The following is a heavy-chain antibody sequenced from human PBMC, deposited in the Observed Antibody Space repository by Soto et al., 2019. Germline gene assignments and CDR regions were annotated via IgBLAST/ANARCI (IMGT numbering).Heavy chain of an antibody. D-gene: IGHD6-13*01. CDR3: ATEWSRLAAAGPNSYYYYGMDV. CDR1: GYTLTELS. J-gene: IGHJ6*02. CDR2: FDPEDDET. V-gene: IGHV1-24*01. Sequence: GASVKVSCKVSGYTLTELSMHWVRQAPGKGLERMGGFDPEDDETIYAQKYQGRVTMTEDTSTDTAYMELSSLRSEDTAVYYCATEWSRLAAAGPNSYYYYGMDVWGQGTTVTVSS.